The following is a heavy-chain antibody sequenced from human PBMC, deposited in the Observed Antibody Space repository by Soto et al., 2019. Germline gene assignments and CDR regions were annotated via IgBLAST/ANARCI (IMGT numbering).Heavy chain of an antibody. CDR3: ARDGPYYYASRMDV. Sequence: EVQLVESGGGLVQPGGSLIPSCAASGIPVSSNYMTWVRQAPGKGLEWVSVLHSGGDTYYANSVKGRLTISRPDSTNTLFLQMNSLTPEDTAVYYCARDGPYYYASRMDVWGQGTTVTVSS. D-gene: IGHD3-10*01. J-gene: IGHJ6*02. CDR2: LHSGGDT. V-gene: IGHV3-53*04. CDR1: GIPVSSNY.